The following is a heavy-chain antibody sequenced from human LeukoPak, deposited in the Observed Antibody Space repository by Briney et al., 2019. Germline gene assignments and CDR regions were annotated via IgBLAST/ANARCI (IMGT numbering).Heavy chain of an antibody. CDR1: GFTFTTYW. J-gene: IGHJ4*02. V-gene: IGHV3-53*01. Sequence: PGGSLRLSCAASGFTFTTYWMSWVRQAPGKGLEWVSVISGGGDTSYSDSVKGRFTISRHTSKNTVFLQMNKLRVEDTAVYFCARGFHSYGLSYYFDYWGQGTGVTVSS. CDR2: ISGGGDT. CDR3: ARGFHSYGLSYYFDY. D-gene: IGHD5-18*01.